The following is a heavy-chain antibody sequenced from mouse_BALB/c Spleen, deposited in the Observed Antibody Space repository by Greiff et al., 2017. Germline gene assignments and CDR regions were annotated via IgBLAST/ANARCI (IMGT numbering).Heavy chain of an antibody. CDR3: ARDSYYGSSYVAWFAY. Sequence: EVKLMESGGGLVKPGGSLKLSCAASGFAFSSYDMSWVRQTPEKRLEWVAYISSGGGSTYYPDTVKGRFTISRDNAKNTLYLQMSSLKSEDTAMYYCARDSYYGSSYVAWFAYWGQGTLVTVSA. CDR1: GFAFSSYD. V-gene: IGHV5-12-1*01. J-gene: IGHJ3*01. CDR2: ISSGGGST. D-gene: IGHD1-1*01.